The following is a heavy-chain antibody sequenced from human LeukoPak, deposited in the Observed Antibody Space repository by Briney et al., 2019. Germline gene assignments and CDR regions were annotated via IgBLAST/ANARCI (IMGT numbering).Heavy chain of an antibody. V-gene: IGHV4-39*07. Sequence: SETLSLTCTVSGGSISSSSYYWGWIRQPPGKGLEWIGSIYYSGSTYYNPSLKSRVTISVDTSKNQFSLKLSSVTAADTAVYYCARDLSSSWSSYYYYYYMDVWGKGTTVTVSS. J-gene: IGHJ6*03. CDR2: IYYSGST. CDR1: GGSISSSSYY. D-gene: IGHD6-13*01. CDR3: ARDLSSSWSSYYYYYYMDV.